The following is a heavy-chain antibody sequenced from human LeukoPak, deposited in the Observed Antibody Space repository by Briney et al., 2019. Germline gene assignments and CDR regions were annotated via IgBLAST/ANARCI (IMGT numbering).Heavy chain of an antibody. J-gene: IGHJ6*03. CDR1: GFTFSSYS. V-gene: IGHV3-48*01. D-gene: IGHD3-3*01. CDR2: ISSSSSTI. CDR3: ARVAPVFTDWNDFWSGYYIDYYYYMDV. Sequence: GGSLRLSCAASGFTFSSYSMNWVRQAPGKGLEWVSYISSSSSTIYYADSVKGRFTISRDNAKNSLYLQMNSLRAEDTAVYYCARVAPVFTDWNDFWSGYYIDYYYYMDVWGKGTTVTVSS.